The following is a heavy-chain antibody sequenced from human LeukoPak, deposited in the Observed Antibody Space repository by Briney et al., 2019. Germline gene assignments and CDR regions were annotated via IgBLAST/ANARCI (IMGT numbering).Heavy chain of an antibody. CDR1: GFIFSNYA. Sequence: PGGSLRLSXAASGFIFSNYAMTWVRQAPETGLKWVSSICDSGGGTHYADSVKGRFTISRDNSKSTLYLQMNSLRAEDTAVYYCAKDSGPGSYYPTGDEYWGQGILVTVSS. CDR3: AKDSGPGSYYPTGDEY. V-gene: IGHV3-23*01. D-gene: IGHD3-10*01. CDR2: ICDSGGGT. J-gene: IGHJ4*02.